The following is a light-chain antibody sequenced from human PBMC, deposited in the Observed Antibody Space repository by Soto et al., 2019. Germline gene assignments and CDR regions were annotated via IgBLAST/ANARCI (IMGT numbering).Light chain of an antibody. CDR2: ETS. CDR1: SSDVGLHNL. V-gene: IGLV2-23*01. Sequence: QSALTQPASVSGSPGQSITISCTGTSSDVGLHNLVSWYQQHPGKAPTLIIYETSQRPSGISDRFSGSKSGKTASLTISGLQAEDEAEYFCCSHAQHVLFGGGTKLTVL. J-gene: IGLJ2*01. CDR3: CSHAQHVL.